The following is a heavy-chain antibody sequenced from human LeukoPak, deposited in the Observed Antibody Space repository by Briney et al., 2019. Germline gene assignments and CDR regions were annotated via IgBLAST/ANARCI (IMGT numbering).Heavy chain of an antibody. Sequence: GGSLRLSCAASGFTFSSYGMHWVRQAPGKGLEWVAFIRYDGSNKYYADSVKGRFTISRDNSKNTLYLQMNSLRAEDTAVYYCAKVDKNSTGYCSSTSCYPTGYWGQGTLVTVSS. V-gene: IGHV3-30*02. J-gene: IGHJ4*02. CDR1: GFTFSSYG. CDR3: AKVDKNSTGYCSSTSCYPTGY. CDR2: IRYDGSNK. D-gene: IGHD2-2*01.